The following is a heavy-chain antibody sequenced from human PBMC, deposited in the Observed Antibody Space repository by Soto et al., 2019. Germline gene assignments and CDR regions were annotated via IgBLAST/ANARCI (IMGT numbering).Heavy chain of an antibody. D-gene: IGHD6-13*01. CDR2: ISWNSGSI. CDR1: GFTFDDYA. J-gene: IGHJ4*02. Sequence: EVQLVESGGGLVQPGRSLRLSCAASGFTFDDYAMHWVRQAPGKGLEWVSGISWNSGSIGYADSVKGRFTISRDNAKNSLYLQMNSLRAEDTALYYCAKDSSGIAAAGTINWGQGTLVTVSS. CDR3: AKDSSGIAAAGTIN. V-gene: IGHV3-9*01.